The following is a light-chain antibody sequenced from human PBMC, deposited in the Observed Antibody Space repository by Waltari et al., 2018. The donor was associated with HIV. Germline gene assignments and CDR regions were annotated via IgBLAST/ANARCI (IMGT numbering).Light chain of an antibody. CDR3: ASFTTNTTLV. J-gene: IGLJ3*02. V-gene: IGLV2-14*01. Sequence: QSALTQPASVSASPGQAIKISCSGTSRDIGASDYVSWYQHHPDQAPKLIIFDVGSRPSGISTRFSGSKSGNTASLTISGLQTEDEADYYCASFTTNTTLVFGGGTKLTVL. CDR2: DVG. CDR1: SRDIGASDY.